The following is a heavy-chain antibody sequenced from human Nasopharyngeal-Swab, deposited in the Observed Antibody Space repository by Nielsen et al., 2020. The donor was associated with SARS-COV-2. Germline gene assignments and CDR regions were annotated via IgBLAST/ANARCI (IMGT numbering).Heavy chain of an antibody. Sequence: GSLRLSCAASGFTFSSYGMHWVRQAPGKGLEWVAVISYDGSNKYYADSVKGRFTISRDNSKNTLYLQMNSLRAEDTAVYYCAKTTVVAATLDYWGQGTLVTVSS. D-gene: IGHD2-15*01. CDR1: GFTFSSYG. V-gene: IGHV3-30*18. J-gene: IGHJ4*02. CDR2: ISYDGSNK. CDR3: AKTTVVAATLDY.